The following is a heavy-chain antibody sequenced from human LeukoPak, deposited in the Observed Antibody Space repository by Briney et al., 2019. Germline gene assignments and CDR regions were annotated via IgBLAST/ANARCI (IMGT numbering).Heavy chain of an antibody. J-gene: IGHJ5*02. V-gene: IGHV4-59*12. CDR3: ARASITMVRGVPGWFDP. Sequence: SETLSLTCAVSGGSISSYYWSWIRQPPGRGREWMGYIYYSGSTTYNTPLQSRVTISSDKSNKQFYLKLSSVTAADTAVYDCARASITMVRGVPGWFDPWGQGTPVTVSS. D-gene: IGHD3-10*01. CDR1: GGSISSYY. CDR2: IYYSGST.